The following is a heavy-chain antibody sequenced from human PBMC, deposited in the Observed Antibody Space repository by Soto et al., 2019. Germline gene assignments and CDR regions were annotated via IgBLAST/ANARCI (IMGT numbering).Heavy chain of an antibody. J-gene: IGHJ5*02. Sequence: SETLSLTCTVSGGSISSSRCHWGWIRQPPGKGLEWIASIKYSGSTNYNPSLKSRVTISVDTSKNQFSLKLSSVTAADTAVYYCASSKTYYDILTGSNVIGRWFDPWGQGTLVTVSS. CDR2: IKYSGST. D-gene: IGHD3-9*01. V-gene: IGHV4-39*07. CDR1: GGSISSSRCH. CDR3: ASSKTYYDILTGSNVIGRWFDP.